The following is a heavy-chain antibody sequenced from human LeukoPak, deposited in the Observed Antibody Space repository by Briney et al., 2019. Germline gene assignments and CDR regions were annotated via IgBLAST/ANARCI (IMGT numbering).Heavy chain of an antibody. CDR2: INPNSGGT. V-gene: IGHV1-2*02. D-gene: IGHD3-22*01. J-gene: IGHJ4*02. CDR1: GYTFTGYY. CDR3: ARDREPKTYYYDSSGYPYFDY. Sequence: ASVKVSCKASGYTFTGYYMHWVRQAPGQGLEWVGWINPNSGGTNYAQKFQGRVTMTRDTSISTAYMELSRLRSDDTAVYYCARDREPKTYYYDSSGYPYFDYWGQGTLVTVSS.